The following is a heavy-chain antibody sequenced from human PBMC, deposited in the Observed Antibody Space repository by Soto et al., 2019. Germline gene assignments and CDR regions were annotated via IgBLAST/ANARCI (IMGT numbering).Heavy chain of an antibody. CDR2: ISYDGSNK. J-gene: IGHJ4*02. CDR3: AKSLLSGIGYSSSWYVEGPHYFAY. CDR1: GFTFSSYG. Sequence: QVQLVESGGGVVQPGRSLRLSCAASGFTFSSYGMHWVRQAPGKRLEVVAVISYDGSNKYYADSVKGRFTISRDNSKKTLYLQMNSLRDEDTAVYYCAKSLLSGIGYSSSWYVEGPHYFAYCGQGPLVNASS. V-gene: IGHV3-30*18. D-gene: IGHD6-13*01.